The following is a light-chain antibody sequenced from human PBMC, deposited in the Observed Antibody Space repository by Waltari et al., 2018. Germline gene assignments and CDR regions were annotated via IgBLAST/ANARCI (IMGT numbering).Light chain of an antibody. Sequence: EVVLTQSPVTLSLSPGERATLSCRASQSVNKYLAWYPQRPGQAPRLLIYAASTRATGVPDRFSGSGFGPDFSLTISRLEPEDFAVYFCQNHERLPATFGQGTKVEIK. CDR2: AAS. CDR3: QNHERLPAT. J-gene: IGKJ1*01. V-gene: IGKV3-11*01. CDR1: QSVNKY.